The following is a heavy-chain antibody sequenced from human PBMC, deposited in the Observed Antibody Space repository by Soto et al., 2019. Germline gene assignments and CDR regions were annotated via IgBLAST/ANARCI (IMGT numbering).Heavy chain of an antibody. D-gene: IGHD1-1*01. CDR2: ISYDGSNK. V-gene: IGHV3-30*18. J-gene: IGHJ4*02. Sequence: GGSLRLSCAASGFTFSSYGMHWVRQAPGKGLEWVAVISYDGSNKYYADSVRGRFTISRDNSKNTLYLQMNSLRAEDTAVYYCAKAKNGIYFDYWGQGTLVTVSS. CDR3: AKAKNGIYFDY. CDR1: GFTFSSYG.